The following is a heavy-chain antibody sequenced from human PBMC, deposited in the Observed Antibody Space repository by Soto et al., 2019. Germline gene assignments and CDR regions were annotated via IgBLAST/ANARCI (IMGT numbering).Heavy chain of an antibody. CDR2: IIPIFGTA. Sequence: SVKVSGKASGVTFSSYAISCGRHAPRQGREWRGGIIPIFGTATYAQKLQGRVTITADKPTSTAHMELSSLRSEDTAVYYCARVKDELVATDRDYYYYGMDVWGQGTTVTVSS. J-gene: IGHJ6*02. CDR1: GVTFSSYA. CDR3: ARVKDELVATDRDYYYYGMDV. V-gene: IGHV1-69*06. D-gene: IGHD5-12*01.